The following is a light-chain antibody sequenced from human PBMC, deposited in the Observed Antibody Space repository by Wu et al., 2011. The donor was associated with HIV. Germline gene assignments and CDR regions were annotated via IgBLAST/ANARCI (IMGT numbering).Light chain of an antibody. V-gene: IGKV3-15*01. CDR3: QQYNKWPLF. J-gene: IGKJ2*01. CDR1: QSISNN. Sequence: EIVMTQSPATLSVSPGEGATLSCRASQSISNNLAWYQQKPGQAPRLLISGASTRATGIPARFRGSGSGTEFTLTISSMQSEDCAVYYCQQYNKWPLFFGQGTKLEIK. CDR2: GAS.